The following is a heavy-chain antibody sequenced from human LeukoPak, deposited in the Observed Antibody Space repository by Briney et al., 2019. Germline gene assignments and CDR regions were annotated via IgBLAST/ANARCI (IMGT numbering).Heavy chain of an antibody. Sequence: VASVKVSCKASGYTFTSYGISWVRQAPGQGLEWMGWINAGNGNTKYSQKFQGRVTITRNTSISTAYMELSSLRSEDTAVYYCARAEVYCSSTSCYRYFDYWGQGTLVTVSS. V-gene: IGHV1-8*03. CDR2: INAGNGNT. CDR3: ARAEVYCSSTSCYRYFDY. CDR1: GYTFTSYG. D-gene: IGHD2-2*01. J-gene: IGHJ4*02.